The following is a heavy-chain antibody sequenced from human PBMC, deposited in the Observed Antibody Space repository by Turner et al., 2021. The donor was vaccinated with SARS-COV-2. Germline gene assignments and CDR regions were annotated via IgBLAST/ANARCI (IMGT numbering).Heavy chain of an antibody. V-gene: IGHV1-24*01. J-gene: IGHJ4*02. CDR2: FNPEDGEP. Sequence: HVHLLPSGAEVKKPGASVKVSCKVSGYTLSELSINWVRQAHGKGPEWMGGFNPEDGEPIDEQMFQGRFSLTEDTSTDTLYMELSSLRSEDTAVYYCATSWELPDAYFDSWGQGTLVTVSS. CDR3: ATSWELPDAYFDS. D-gene: IGHD1-7*01. CDR1: GYTLSELS.